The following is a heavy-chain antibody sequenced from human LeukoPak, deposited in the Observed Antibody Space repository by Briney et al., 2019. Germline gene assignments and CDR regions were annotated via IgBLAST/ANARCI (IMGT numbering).Heavy chain of an antibody. Sequence: ASAKVSCKGSGYTFTSYGISWVRQAPGQGLEWMGCISADNGNTNYAQKLQGRVTVTTDTSRSTAYMELRSLRSDDTAVYYCARVHIRAPTYDFWSGSRYGLDVWGQGTTVTVSS. CDR2: ISADNGNT. D-gene: IGHD3-3*01. CDR3: ARVHIRAPTYDFWSGSRYGLDV. J-gene: IGHJ6*02. V-gene: IGHV1-18*01. CDR1: GYTFTSYG.